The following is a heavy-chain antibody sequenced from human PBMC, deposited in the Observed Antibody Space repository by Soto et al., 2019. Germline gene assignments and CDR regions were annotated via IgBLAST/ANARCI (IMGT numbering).Heavy chain of an antibody. Sequence: GGSLRLSCAASGFTFSNSAMSWVRQAPGKGLECVFIISGIDDNTYYAESVKGRFTISGDNSKNTLYLQMHSLRAEDTAIYYCARRLWSGYPGGMDVWGQGTTVTVSS. CDR1: GFTFSNSA. D-gene: IGHD3-3*01. CDR3: ARRLWSGYPGGMDV. J-gene: IGHJ6*02. V-gene: IGHV3-23*01. CDR2: ISGIDDNT.